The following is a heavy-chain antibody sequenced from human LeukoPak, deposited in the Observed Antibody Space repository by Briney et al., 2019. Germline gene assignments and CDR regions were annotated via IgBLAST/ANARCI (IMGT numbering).Heavy chain of an antibody. V-gene: IGHV1-69*13. CDR2: IIPIFGTA. CDR3: ARSTGYCSGGSCPTLDY. J-gene: IGHJ4*02. D-gene: IGHD2-15*01. Sequence: AASVKVSCKASGGTFSSYAISWVRQAPGQGLEWMGGIIPIFGTANYAQKFQGRVTITADESTSTAYMELSSLRSEDTAVYYCARSTGYCSGGSCPTLDYWGQGTLVTVSS. CDR1: GGTFSSYA.